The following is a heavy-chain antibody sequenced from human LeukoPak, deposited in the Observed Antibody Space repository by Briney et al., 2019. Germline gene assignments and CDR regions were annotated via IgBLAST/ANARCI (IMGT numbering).Heavy chain of an antibody. CDR3: ARKQLSSSWSMDV. D-gene: IGHD6-6*01. J-gene: IGHJ6*04. CDR2: INTNIGNP. CDR1: GYTFTSYA. Sequence: ASVKVSCKASGYTFTSYAMNWVRQAPGQGLEWMGWINTNIGNPTYAQDFTGRFVFSLDTSVSTAYLQISSLKAEDTAVYYCARKQLSSSWSMDVWGKGTTVTVSS. V-gene: IGHV7-4-1*02.